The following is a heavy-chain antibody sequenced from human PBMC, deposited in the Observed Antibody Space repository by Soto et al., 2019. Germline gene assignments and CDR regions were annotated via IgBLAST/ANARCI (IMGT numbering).Heavy chain of an antibody. D-gene: IGHD3-22*01. J-gene: IGHJ4*02. CDR1: GFTFSSYS. V-gene: IGHV3-48*01. Sequence: PGGSLRLSCAASGFTFSSYSMNWVRQAPGKGLEWVSYISSSSSTIYYADSVKGRFTISRDNVKNTLYLQMNSLRAEDTAVYYCARLGLDYYDSSGLLVDYWGQGTLVTVSS. CDR2: ISSSSSTI. CDR3: ARLGLDYYDSSGLLVDY.